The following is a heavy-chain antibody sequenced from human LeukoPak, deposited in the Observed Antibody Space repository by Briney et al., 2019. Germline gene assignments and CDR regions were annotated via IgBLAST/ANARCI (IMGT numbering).Heavy chain of an antibody. Sequence: ASVKVSCKASGYTFTSYYMHWVRQAPGQELEWMGIINPSGGSTSYAQKFQGRVTMTRDTSTSTVYMDLSSLRSEDTAVYYCARGGVIAVAGGYFDYWGQGTLVTVSS. V-gene: IGHV1-46*03. J-gene: IGHJ4*02. CDR1: GYTFTSYY. CDR3: ARGGVIAVAGGYFDY. D-gene: IGHD6-19*01. CDR2: INPSGGST.